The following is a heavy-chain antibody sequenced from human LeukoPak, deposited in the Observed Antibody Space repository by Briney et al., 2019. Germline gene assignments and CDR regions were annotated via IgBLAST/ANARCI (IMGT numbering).Heavy chain of an antibody. V-gene: IGHV3-23*01. CDR3: AKGLYHYFGSGSYTLDF. D-gene: IGHD3-10*01. CDR1: GFTFSTYA. Sequence: GGSLRLSCAASGFTFSTYAMSWVRQAPGKGLQLVSAISGTDTGTYYADSVKGRFTISRDNSKNTLYLQMSSLRADDTAVYYCAKGLYHYFGSGSYTLDFWGPGTQVTVSS. CDR2: ISGTDTGT. J-gene: IGHJ4*02.